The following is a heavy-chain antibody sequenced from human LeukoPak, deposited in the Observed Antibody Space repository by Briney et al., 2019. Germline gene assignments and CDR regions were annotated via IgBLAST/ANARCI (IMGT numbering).Heavy chain of an antibody. D-gene: IGHD2-15*01. CDR1: EFIFNKYS. CDR2: ISSSSGTM. V-gene: IGHV3-48*01. J-gene: IGHJ4*02. CDR3: ASSRYCTGGNCYFLFDY. Sequence: PGGSLRLSCAASEFIFNKYSMNWVRQAPGKGLEWISYISSSSGTMYYADSVRGRFTVSRDNGQNSLYLQMNSLRAEDTAVYYCASSRYCTGGNCYFLFDYWGQGKKVTVSS.